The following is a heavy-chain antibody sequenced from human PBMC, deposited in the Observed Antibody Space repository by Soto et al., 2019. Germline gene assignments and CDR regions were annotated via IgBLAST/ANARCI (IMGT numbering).Heavy chain of an antibody. CDR2: IDPSDSYT. CDR3: ARHYDSSGYTLDY. CDR1: GYSFTSYW. V-gene: IGHV5-10-1*01. Sequence: LGESLKISCKGSGYSFTSYWISWVRQMPGKVLEWMGRIDPSDSYTNYSPSFQGHVTLSADKSISTAYLQWSSLKASDPAMYYCARHYDSSGYTLDYWGQGTLVTAPS. D-gene: IGHD3-22*01. J-gene: IGHJ4*02.